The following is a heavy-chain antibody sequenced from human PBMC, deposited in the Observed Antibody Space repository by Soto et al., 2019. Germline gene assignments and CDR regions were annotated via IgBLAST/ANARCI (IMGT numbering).Heavy chain of an antibody. CDR2: ISGSGGST. J-gene: IGHJ3*02. Sequence: LRLSCAASGFTFSSYAMSWVRQAPGKGLEWVSAISGSGGSTYYADSVKGRFTISRDNSKNTLYLQMNSLRAEDTAVYYCAKKDDSSGYYSDDAFDIWGQGTMVTVPS. CDR3: AKKDDSSGYYSDDAFDI. D-gene: IGHD3-22*01. CDR1: GFTFSSYA. V-gene: IGHV3-23*01.